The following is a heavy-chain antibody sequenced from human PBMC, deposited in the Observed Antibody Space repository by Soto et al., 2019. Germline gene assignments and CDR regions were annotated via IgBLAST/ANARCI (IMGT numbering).Heavy chain of an antibody. CDR1: GFTFRNYA. J-gene: IGHJ4*02. CDR3: AKDQDKGDYDPQPPDY. V-gene: IGHV3-23*01. D-gene: IGHD4-17*01. CDR2: VSGAGTST. Sequence: VGSLRLSCAASGFTFRNYAMTWVRQAPGKGLEWVSLVSGAGTSTYYADSVKGRFTISRDNSKNTLYLQMNSLRAEDTAVYYCAKDQDKGDYDPQPPDYWGQGTLVTVSS.